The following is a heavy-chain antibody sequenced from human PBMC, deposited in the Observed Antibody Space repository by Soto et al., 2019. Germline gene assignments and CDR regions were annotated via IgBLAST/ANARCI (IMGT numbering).Heavy chain of an antibody. Sequence: EVQLVESGGGLVQPGRSLRLSCAASGFTFDDYAMHWVRQAPGKGLEWVSGISWNSGSIGYADSVKGRFTISRDNAKNSLYLQMNSLRAEDTALYYCAKVTRKQLWTRTDAFDIWGQGTMVTVSS. J-gene: IGHJ3*02. D-gene: IGHD5-18*01. V-gene: IGHV3-9*01. CDR2: ISWNSGSI. CDR1: GFTFDDYA. CDR3: AKVTRKQLWTRTDAFDI.